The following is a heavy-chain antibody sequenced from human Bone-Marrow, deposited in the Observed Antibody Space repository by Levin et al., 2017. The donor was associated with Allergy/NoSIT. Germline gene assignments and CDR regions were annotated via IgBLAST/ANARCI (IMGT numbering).Heavy chain of an antibody. Sequence: GGSLRLSCAASGFTFDNYAMNWVRQAPGKGLEWVSSISGSCGNRYFADSLRGRFTISRHNSKNTLYLQMNSLSADDTAIYYCAKGEDYPWYFDSWGQGTLVTVSS. CDR1: GFTFDNYA. CDR3: AKGEDYPWYFDS. V-gene: IGHV3-23*01. D-gene: IGHD3-16*01. CDR2: ISGSCGNR. J-gene: IGHJ4*02.